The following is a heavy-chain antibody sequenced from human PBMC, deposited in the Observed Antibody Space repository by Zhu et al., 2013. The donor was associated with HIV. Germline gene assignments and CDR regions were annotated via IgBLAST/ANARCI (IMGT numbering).Heavy chain of an antibody. V-gene: IGHV1-69*04. CDR2: IIPLFGIA. Sequence: QVQLVQSGAEVKKPGSSVTVSCKASGGTFTNYAISWVRQAPRQGLQWMGWIIPLFGIANVARKFQGRVTLTADKSTNTGYMEMTSLRFDDTAIYYCARDHNSGYYSYFDYWGQGTLVTVSS. CDR1: GGTFTNYA. D-gene: IGHD3-22*01. J-gene: IGHJ4*02. CDR3: ARDHNSGYYSYFDY.